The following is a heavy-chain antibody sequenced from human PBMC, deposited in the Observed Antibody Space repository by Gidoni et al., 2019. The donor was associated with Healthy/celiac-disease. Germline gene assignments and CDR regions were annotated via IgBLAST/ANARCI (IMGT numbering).Heavy chain of an antibody. D-gene: IGHD4-17*01. Sequence: EVQLLESGGGLVQPGGSLRLSCAASGVTFRSYAMSWVRQAPGKGLEWVSAISGSGGSTYYADSVKGRFTISRDNSKNTLYLQMNSLRAEDTAVYYCAKNELPTVRFSAFDIWGQGTMVTVSS. J-gene: IGHJ3*02. CDR2: ISGSGGST. V-gene: IGHV3-23*01. CDR1: GVTFRSYA. CDR3: AKNELPTVRFSAFDI.